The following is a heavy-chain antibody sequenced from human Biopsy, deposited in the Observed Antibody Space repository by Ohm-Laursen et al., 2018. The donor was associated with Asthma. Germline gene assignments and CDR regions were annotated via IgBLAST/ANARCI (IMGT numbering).Heavy chain of an antibody. CDR1: GYTFNSAG. Sequence: SLKVSCKASGYTFNSAGITWVRQAPGQGLEWMGWISVYNGNAKVAQKLQDRVTMITDTSTSTAYMELRSLRSDDTAVYFCARAVDYSHYYGIDVWGQGTTVTVS. CDR3: ARAVDYSHYYGIDV. J-gene: IGHJ6*02. V-gene: IGHV1-18*01. D-gene: IGHD3-10*01. CDR2: ISVYNGNA.